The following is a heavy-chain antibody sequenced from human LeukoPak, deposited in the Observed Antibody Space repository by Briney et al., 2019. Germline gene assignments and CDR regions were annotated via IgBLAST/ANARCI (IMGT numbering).Heavy chain of an antibody. CDR1: GGSISSYY. Sequence: PSETLSLTCTVSGGSISSYYWSWIRQPPGKGLEWIGYIYYSGSTNYNPSLKRRVTISVDTSKNQFSLKLSSVTAADTAVYYCARVVPAAKYSGYYFDYWGQGTLVTVSS. D-gene: IGHD2-2*01. V-gene: IGHV4-59*01. CDR3: ARVVPAAKYSGYYFDY. CDR2: IYYSGST. J-gene: IGHJ4*02.